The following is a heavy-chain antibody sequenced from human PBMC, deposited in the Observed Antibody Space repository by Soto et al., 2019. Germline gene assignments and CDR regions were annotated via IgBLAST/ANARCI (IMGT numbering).Heavy chain of an antibody. CDR1: GFTFSSYW. CDR3: ARDRGLQTREGPSRIYYFDY. J-gene: IGHJ4*02. D-gene: IGHD2-15*01. V-gene: IGHV3-7*05. Sequence: EVQLVESGGGLVQPGGSLRLSCAASGFTFSSYWMSWVRQAPGKGLEWVANIKQDGSEKYYVDSVKGRFTISRDNAKNSLYLQMNSLRAEDTAVYYCARDRGLQTREGPSRIYYFDYCGQGTLVTVSS. CDR2: IKQDGSEK.